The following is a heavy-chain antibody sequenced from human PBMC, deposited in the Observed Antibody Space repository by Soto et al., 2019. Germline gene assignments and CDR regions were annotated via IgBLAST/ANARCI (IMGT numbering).Heavy chain of an antibody. CDR2: MYNTGST. J-gene: IGHJ5*01. V-gene: IGHV4-59*01. CDR3: AGLIGDSWLDS. D-gene: IGHD2-8*01. Sequence: PSETLSLTCTVSGGSISGYYWSWIRQPPGKGLEWIGYMYNTGSTVYNPSFKSRVTISVDTSKNQFSLKLNSVTAADTAVYYCAGLIGDSWLDSWGQGTLVTSPQ. CDR1: GGSISGYY.